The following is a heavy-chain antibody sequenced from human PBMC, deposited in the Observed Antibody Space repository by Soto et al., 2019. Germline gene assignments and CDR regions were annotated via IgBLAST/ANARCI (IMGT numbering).Heavy chain of an antibody. CDR1: GFTLSGRS. V-gene: IGHV3-74*01. D-gene: IGHD3-10*01. Sequence: EVQLMESGGGLVQPGGSLRLSCAASGFTLSGRSMHWVRQAPGKGLVWVSGIDNAGTDSTYADSVKGRFTSSRDNAKNMLYLQMNSLRVEDTSVYYCARGWLGPDVWGKGTTVTVSS. CDR3: ARGWLGPDV. CDR2: IDNAGTDS. J-gene: IGHJ6*04.